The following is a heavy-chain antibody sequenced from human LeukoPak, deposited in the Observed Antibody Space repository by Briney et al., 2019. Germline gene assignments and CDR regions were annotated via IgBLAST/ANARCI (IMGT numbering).Heavy chain of an antibody. Sequence: GSLRLSCAASGFTSSSYSMNWVRQAPGXGLXXLGNINPDGSRINYVDSVKGRFTFSRDNAKNSLYLQMNSLRAEDTAVFYCARDSGYNAFDIWGQGTMVAVSS. CDR1: GFTSSSYS. V-gene: IGHV3-7*01. CDR3: ARDSGYNAFDI. D-gene: IGHD5-12*01. CDR2: INPDGSRI. J-gene: IGHJ3*02.